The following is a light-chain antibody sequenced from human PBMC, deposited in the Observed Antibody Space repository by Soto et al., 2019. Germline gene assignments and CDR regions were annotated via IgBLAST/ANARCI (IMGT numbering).Light chain of an antibody. CDR1: SSDVGGYNY. Sequence: QSALTQPASVSGSPGQSITISCTGTSSDVGGYNYVSWYQQHPGKAPKLMIYEVSNRLSGVSNRFSGSKSGNTASLTISGLQAEDEADYYCSSYTSSSTYNYVFGTGTKVTVL. CDR3: SSYTSSSTYNYV. V-gene: IGLV2-14*01. J-gene: IGLJ1*01. CDR2: EVS.